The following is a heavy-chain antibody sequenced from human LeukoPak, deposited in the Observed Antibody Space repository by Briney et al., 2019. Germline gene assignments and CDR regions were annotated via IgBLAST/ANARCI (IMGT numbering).Heavy chain of an antibody. D-gene: IGHD5-18*01. CDR2: IYDSGST. J-gene: IGHJ4*02. CDR1: GYSISSGYY. V-gene: IGHV4-38-2*02. CDR3: ARDRYSYGYRYFDY. Sequence: SETLSLTCTVSGYSISSGYYWGWIRPPPGEGLEWIGSIYDSGSTYYNPSLKSRVTISVATSKNQFSLKLSSVTAADTAVYYCARDRYSYGYRYFDYRGQGTLVTVSS.